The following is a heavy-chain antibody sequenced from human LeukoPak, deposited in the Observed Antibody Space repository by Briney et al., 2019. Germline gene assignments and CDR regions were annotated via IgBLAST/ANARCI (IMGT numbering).Heavy chain of an antibody. CDR2: ISGSGGST. CDR1: GFTFSSYG. Sequence: GGSLRLSCAASGFTFSSYGLNWVRQAPGKGLEWVSVISGSGGSTYYADSVKGRFTISRDNAKNSLYLQMNSLRAEDTAVYYCARDSPYCGGDCYSFDYWGQGTLVTVSS. J-gene: IGHJ4*02. V-gene: IGHV3-23*01. D-gene: IGHD2-21*02. CDR3: ARDSPYCGGDCYSFDY.